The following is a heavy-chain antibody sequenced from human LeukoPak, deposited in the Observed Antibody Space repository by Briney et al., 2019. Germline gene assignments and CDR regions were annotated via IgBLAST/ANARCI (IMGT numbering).Heavy chain of an antibody. Sequence: PGGSLRLSCAASGFTFSSYWMSWVRQAPGKGLEWVANIKQDGSEKYYVDSVKGRFAISRDNAKNSLYLQMNSLRAEDTAVYYCAREARTADIVASYYFDYWGQGTLVTVSS. V-gene: IGHV3-7*01. J-gene: IGHJ4*02. CDR3: AREARTADIVASYYFDY. D-gene: IGHD5-12*01. CDR2: IKQDGSEK. CDR1: GFTFSSYW.